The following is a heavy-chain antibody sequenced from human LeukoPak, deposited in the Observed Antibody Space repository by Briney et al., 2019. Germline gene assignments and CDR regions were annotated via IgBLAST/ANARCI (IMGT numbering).Heavy chain of an antibody. D-gene: IGHD3-22*01. V-gene: IGHV1-18*01. J-gene: IGHJ4*02. CDR2: IGTYDDHT. CDR3: ARLMDNNYDGSAFDY. CDR1: GYSFTDYI. Sequence: ASVKVSCKTSGYSFTDYIIAWVRQAPGQGLEWLGWIGTYDDHTSYAQKVQGRVTMTTDTSATTAYLELRSLTSDDTALYYCARLMDNNYDGSAFDYWGQGTLVTVSS.